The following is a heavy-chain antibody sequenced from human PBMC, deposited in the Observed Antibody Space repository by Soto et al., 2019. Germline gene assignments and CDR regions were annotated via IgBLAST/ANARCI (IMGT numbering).Heavy chain of an antibody. J-gene: IGHJ4*01. V-gene: IGHV3-30-3*01. CDR3: ATEEWDGYNNPSISVFVY. CDR1: GFTFSSYA. Sequence: GGSLRLSCAASGFTFSSYAMHWVRQAPGKGLEWVAVISYDGSNKYYADSVKGRFTISRDNSKNTLYLQMNSLRAEDTAVYYCATEEWDGYNNPSISVFVYWGHVTRVTVSS. CDR2: ISYDGSNK. D-gene: IGHD4-4*01.